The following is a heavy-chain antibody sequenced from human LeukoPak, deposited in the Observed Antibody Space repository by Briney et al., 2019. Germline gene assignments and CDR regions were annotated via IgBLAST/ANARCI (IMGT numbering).Heavy chain of an antibody. J-gene: IGHJ4*02. V-gene: IGHV4-39*01. CDR2: IHFSGST. D-gene: IGHD6-19*01. Sequence: PSETLSLTCTVSGGSITSSTYYWGWVRQPPGKGLEWIGSIHFSGSTDYSPSLKSRATMSVDTSKNQFSLKLSSVTAADTAVYYCARRRAVAGDCWGQGALVTVPS. CDR1: GGSITSSTYY. CDR3: ARRRAVAGDC.